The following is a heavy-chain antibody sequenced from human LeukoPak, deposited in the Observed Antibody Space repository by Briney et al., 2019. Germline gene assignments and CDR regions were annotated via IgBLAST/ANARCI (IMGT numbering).Heavy chain of an antibody. CDR1: GYTFTGYY. Sequence: GASVKVSCKASGYTFTGYYMHWVRQAPGQGVEWIGWINPNSGGTNYAQKFQGRVTMNRDTSIGTAYMELSRLRSDDTAVYYCARGAGDFWSGFNRYYYYYYMDVWGKGTTVTVSS. J-gene: IGHJ6*03. D-gene: IGHD3-3*01. V-gene: IGHV1-2*02. CDR2: INPNSGGT. CDR3: ARGAGDFWSGFNRYYYYYYMDV.